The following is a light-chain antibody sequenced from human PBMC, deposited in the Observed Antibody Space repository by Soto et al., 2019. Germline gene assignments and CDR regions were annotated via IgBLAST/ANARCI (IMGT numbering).Light chain of an antibody. Sequence: EIVMTQSPATLSVSPGERATLSCRASQSVSSDLAWYHKKPGQDPRLLIYSASTRATGIPARFSGSGSGTEFNLTINRLQSEDFAVYYCQQYNNWTRTFGQGTKVDIK. V-gene: IGKV3-15*01. CDR2: SAS. CDR1: QSVSSD. J-gene: IGKJ1*01. CDR3: QQYNNWTRT.